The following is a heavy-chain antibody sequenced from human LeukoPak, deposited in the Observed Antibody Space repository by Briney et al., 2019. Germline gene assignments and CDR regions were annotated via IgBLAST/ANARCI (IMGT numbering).Heavy chain of an antibody. D-gene: IGHD5-24*01. V-gene: IGHV3-21*04. CDR1: GFTFSSYS. Sequence: GGSLRLSCAASGFTFSSYSMNWVRQAPGKGLEWVSSISSSSSYIYYADSVKGRFTISRDNAKNSLYLQMNSLRAEDTAVYYCAKVRGDGYIPFDYWGQGTLVTVSS. CDR2: ISSSSSYI. J-gene: IGHJ4*02. CDR3: AKVRGDGYIPFDY.